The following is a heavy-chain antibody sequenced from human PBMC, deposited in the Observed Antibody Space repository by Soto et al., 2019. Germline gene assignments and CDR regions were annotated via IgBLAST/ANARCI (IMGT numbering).Heavy chain of an antibody. V-gene: IGHV4-61*03. CDR3: ARHRSLGTMVRGVYFDY. CDR2: IHYNGNT. D-gene: IGHD3-10*01. Sequence: SETLSLTCTVSGGSVSSGSYYWSWIRQPPGQGLECIGYIHYNGNTNYNPSLKSRVTMSVDTSKNHFSLKLSSVTAADTAVYYCARHRSLGTMVRGVYFDYWGQGTLVTVSS. CDR1: GGSVSSGSYY. J-gene: IGHJ4*02.